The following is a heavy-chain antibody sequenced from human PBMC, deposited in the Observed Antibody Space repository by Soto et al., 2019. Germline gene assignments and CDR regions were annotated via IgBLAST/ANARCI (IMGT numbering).Heavy chain of an antibody. V-gene: IGHV3-21*01. Sequence: GWSLSPSCAVSGFPFDSYSMSWVRQAPGQGLEWLASLSSGSFYIFHADSIRGRFTIYRDDAKNLLFLQMNSLTIEDTATYYCSREANTIYAPHGLDVWGQGTAVTVSS. CDR1: GFPFDSYS. CDR3: SREANTIYAPHGLDV. D-gene: IGHD3-3*01. J-gene: IGHJ6*02. CDR2: LSSGSFYI.